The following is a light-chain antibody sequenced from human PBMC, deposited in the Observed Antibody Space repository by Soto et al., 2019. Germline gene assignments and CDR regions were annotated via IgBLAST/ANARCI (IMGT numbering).Light chain of an antibody. CDR2: GAS. J-gene: IGKJ1*01. CDR3: QQSGSSPSIT. V-gene: IGKV3-20*01. Sequence: EIVLTQSPGTLSLSPVERATLSCRASQSVSRNYLVWYQQKPGQAPRLLIYGASSRATGIPDRFSGSGSGTDFTLTISKLEPEDFAVYYCQQSGSSPSITFGQGTKVDIK. CDR1: QSVSRNY.